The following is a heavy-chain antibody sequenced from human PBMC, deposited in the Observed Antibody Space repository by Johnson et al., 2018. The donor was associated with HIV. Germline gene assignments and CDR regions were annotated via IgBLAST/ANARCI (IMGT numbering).Heavy chain of an antibody. V-gene: IGHV3-30*02. CDR2: IRYDGSNK. CDR1: GFTFRSYG. Sequence: QVQLVESGGGVVQHGRSLRLSCTASGFTFRSYGMYWVRQAPGKGLEWVAFIRYDGSNKYYADSVKGRFTISRDNSKNTLYLQMNSLRAEDTAVYYCAKDHEHILSYAFDIWGQGTMVTVSS. D-gene: IGHD2-21*01. J-gene: IGHJ3*02. CDR3: AKDHEHILSYAFDI.